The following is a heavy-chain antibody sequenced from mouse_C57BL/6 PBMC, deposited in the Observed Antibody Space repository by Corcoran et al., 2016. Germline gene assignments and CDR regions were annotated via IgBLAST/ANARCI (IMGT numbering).Heavy chain of an antibody. Sequence: QVQLQQSGAELVKPGASVKISCKASGYAFSSYWMNWVKQRPGKGLEWIGQIYPGDGDTNYNGKFKGKATLTADKSSSTAYMQLSSLTSEDSAVYFCARTEITTVVAPYAMDYWGQGTSVTVSS. V-gene: IGHV1-80*01. J-gene: IGHJ4*01. CDR3: ARTEITTVVAPYAMDY. D-gene: IGHD1-1*01. CDR1: GYAFSSYW. CDR2: IYPGDGDT.